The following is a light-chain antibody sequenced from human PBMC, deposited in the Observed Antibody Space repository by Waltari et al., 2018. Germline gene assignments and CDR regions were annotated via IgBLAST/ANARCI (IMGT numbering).Light chain of an antibody. CDR3: QQTNTFPLT. CDR1: QDIGRW. V-gene: IGKV1-12*01. CDR2: AAS. J-gene: IGKJ2*01. Sequence: DIQMIQSPSSVSASLGDRVTITCRASQDIGRWLAWYQHKPGRAPNLLIFAASNLQNGVPSICSGSGSGTYFTLTIISLQPEDFATYYCQQTNTFPLTFGQGTELEIK.